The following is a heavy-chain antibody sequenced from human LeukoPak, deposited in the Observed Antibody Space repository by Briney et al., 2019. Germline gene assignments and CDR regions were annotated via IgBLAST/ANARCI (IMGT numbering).Heavy chain of an antibody. J-gene: IGHJ3*02. V-gene: IGHV4-31*03. Sequence: PSQTLSLTCTVSGGSISSGGYYWSWIRQHPGKGLEWIGYIYYSGSTYYNPSLKSRVTISVDTSKNQFSLKLSSVTAADTAVYYCARAPYYDFWSGYITPPRDAFDIRGQGTMVTVSS. CDR3: ARAPYYDFWSGYITPPRDAFDI. CDR2: IYYSGST. D-gene: IGHD3-3*01. CDR1: GGSISSGGYY.